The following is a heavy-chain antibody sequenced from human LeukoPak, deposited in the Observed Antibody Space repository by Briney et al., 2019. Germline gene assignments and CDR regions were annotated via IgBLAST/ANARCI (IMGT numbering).Heavy chain of an antibody. CDR2: ISDDGNTK. Sequence: GRSLRLSCAASGFTSSTYALHWVRQAPGKGLEWVAVISDDGNTKYYAESVKGRFTVSRDNSKNTLFVQMNSLRTEDTAMYYCAKDGQVNQPDRLFTDWGQGTLVIVSS. D-gene: IGHD1-14*01. V-gene: IGHV3-30-3*01. CDR3: AKDGQVNQPDRLFTD. J-gene: IGHJ4*02. CDR1: GFTSSTYA.